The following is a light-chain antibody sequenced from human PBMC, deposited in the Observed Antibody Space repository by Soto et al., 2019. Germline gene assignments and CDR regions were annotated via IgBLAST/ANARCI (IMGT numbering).Light chain of an antibody. V-gene: IGKV4-1*01. J-gene: IGKJ1*01. CDR3: QQYYSTPRT. Sequence: EIVMAQFPETLAVSVGERATIKCRSSQSLLHSSDNRNYLTWYQQKPGQPPKLLIYWASTRQSGVPDRFSGSGSGTDFTLTINSLQAEDVAVYYCQQYYSTPRTFGQGTKVDIK. CDR2: WAS. CDR1: QSLLHSSDNRNY.